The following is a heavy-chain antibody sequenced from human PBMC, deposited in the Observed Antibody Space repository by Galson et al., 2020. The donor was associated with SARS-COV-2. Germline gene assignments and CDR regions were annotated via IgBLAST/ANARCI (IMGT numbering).Heavy chain of an antibody. CDR1: GGTFRSYA. D-gene: IGHD6-19*01. J-gene: IGHJ3*02. Sequence: ASVKVSCKASGGTFRSYAISWVRQAPGQGLEWMGGIIPIFGTANYAHKFQGRVTITTDESTSTAYMELSSLRSEDTAGYYCAGQPPGIAVGGTGAFDIWGQGTMVTVSS. CDR3: AGQPPGIAVGGTGAFDI. V-gene: IGHV1-69*05. CDR2: IIPIFGTA.